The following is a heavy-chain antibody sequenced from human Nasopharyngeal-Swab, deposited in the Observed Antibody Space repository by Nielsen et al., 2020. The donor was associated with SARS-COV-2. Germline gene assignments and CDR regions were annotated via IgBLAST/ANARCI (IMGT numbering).Heavy chain of an antibody. Sequence: GESLKISCAASGFTFSNYWMNWVRQTPGKGLEWVAIIKQDGSETYYADSVKGRFTISRDNAKSSLHLQMNSLRAEDTAVYYCARHYDFWSGYYNSHFYGMDVWGQGTTVTVSS. CDR2: IKQDGSET. V-gene: IGHV3-7*01. J-gene: IGHJ6*02. CDR3: ARHYDFWSGYYNSHFYGMDV. D-gene: IGHD3-3*01. CDR1: GFTFSNYW.